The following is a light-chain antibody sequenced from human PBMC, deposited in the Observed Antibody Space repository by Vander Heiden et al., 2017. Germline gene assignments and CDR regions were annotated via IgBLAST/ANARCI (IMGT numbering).Light chain of an antibody. V-gene: IGKV3D-15*03. CDR3: QQYNNWPYT. CDR1: QSVSAT. CDR2: GAS. J-gene: IGKJ2*01. Sequence: EIVMTQSPATLSVSPGERATLSCRASQSVSATLAWYQQKPGQPPRLLVYGASIRATGIPARFSASGSGTYFSLTISIVQPEDFAVYYCQQYNNWPYTFGQGTQLEIK.